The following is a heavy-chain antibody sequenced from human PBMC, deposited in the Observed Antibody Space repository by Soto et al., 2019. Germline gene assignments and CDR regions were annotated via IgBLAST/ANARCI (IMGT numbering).Heavy chain of an antibody. CDR3: ARDNDRQQLCGNYYCILDV. D-gene: IGHD1-1*01. V-gene: IGHV1-69*12. CDR1: GGTFSTSA. Sequence: QVQLMQSGCEVKKPGSSVKVSCKSSGGTFSTSAISWVRQAPGEGLEWVGGIMPIFATPDCAQKFQGRVTISADESTATAYLALTSLTTDATAVYYCARDNDRQQLCGNYYCILDVWGQGTAITVSS. J-gene: IGHJ6*02. CDR2: IMPIFATP.